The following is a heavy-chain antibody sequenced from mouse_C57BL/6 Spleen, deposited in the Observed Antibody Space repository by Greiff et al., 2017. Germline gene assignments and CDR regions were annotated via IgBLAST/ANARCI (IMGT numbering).Heavy chain of an antibody. CDR1: GFTFSSYA. Sequence: EVKVEESGGGLVKPGGSLKLSCAASGFTFSSYAMSWVRQTPEKRLEWVATISDGGSYTYYPDNVKGRFTISRDNAKNNLYLQMSHLKSEDTAMYYCARDQDYYVDYWGQGTTLTVSS. J-gene: IGHJ2*01. CDR3: ARDQDYYVDY. D-gene: IGHD3-2*02. V-gene: IGHV5-4*01. CDR2: ISDGGSYT.